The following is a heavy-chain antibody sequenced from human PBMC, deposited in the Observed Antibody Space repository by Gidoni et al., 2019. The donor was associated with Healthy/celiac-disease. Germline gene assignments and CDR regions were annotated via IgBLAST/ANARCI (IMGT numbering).Heavy chain of an antibody. J-gene: IGHJ5*02. V-gene: IGHV4-38-2*02. CDR3: AREGWNDSTPYNWFDP. Sequence: QVQLQESGPGLVQPSETLSLTCAVSGYSIRSGYYWGWIRQPPGKGLEWIGSIYHSGSTYYNPSLKSRVTISVDTSTNQFSLKLSSVTAADTAVYYCAREGWNDSTPYNWFDPWVQGTLVTVSS. CDR2: IYHSGST. D-gene: IGHD1-1*01. CDR1: GYSIRSGYY.